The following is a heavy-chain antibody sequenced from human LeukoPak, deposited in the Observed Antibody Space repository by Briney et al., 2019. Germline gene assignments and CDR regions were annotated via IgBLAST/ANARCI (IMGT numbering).Heavy chain of an antibody. J-gene: IGHJ4*02. V-gene: IGHV3-74*01. D-gene: IGHD3-10*01. Sequence: GGSLRLSCAASGFTFSTYAMSWVRQAPGKGLVWVSRIYNDGSTTTYADSVKGRFTISRDNAKNTLYLQMSSLRAEDTAVYYCARDYYGQCDYWGQGTLVTVSS. CDR1: GFTFSTYA. CDR2: IYNDGSTT. CDR3: ARDYYGQCDY.